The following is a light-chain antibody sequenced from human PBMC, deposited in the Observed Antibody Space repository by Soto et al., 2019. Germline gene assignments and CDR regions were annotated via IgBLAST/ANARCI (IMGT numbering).Light chain of an antibody. CDR3: QQYGSSSWT. CDR1: QSVSDNY. CDR2: VAS. V-gene: IGKV3-20*01. Sequence: EIVLTQSPGTLSLSPGERAPLSCRASQSVSDNYLAWYQQKPGQAPRLLIYVASSRATGIPDRFRGSGSGTDFTLTISRLEPEDFAVYYCQQYGSSSWTFGQGTKVDIK. J-gene: IGKJ1*01.